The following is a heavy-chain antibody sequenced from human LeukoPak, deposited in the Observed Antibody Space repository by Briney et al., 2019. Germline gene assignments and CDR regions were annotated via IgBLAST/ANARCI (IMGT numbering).Heavy chain of an antibody. V-gene: IGHV1-46*01. D-gene: IGHD3-16*02. Sequence: ASVKVSCKASGYTFTNYYMHWVRQAPGQGLEWMGIINPNGGSTSYAQKFQGRVTMTRDTSTSTVYMELSSLRSEDTAVYYCARVRRLGELSSDYWGQGTLVTVSS. J-gene: IGHJ4*02. CDR1: GYTFTNYY. CDR3: ARVRRLGELSSDY. CDR2: INPNGGST.